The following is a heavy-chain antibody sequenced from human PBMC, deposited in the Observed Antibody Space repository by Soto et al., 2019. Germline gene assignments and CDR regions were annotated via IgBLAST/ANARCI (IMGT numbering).Heavy chain of an antibody. Sequence: SDTLSLTCSVSGGSISSSSSYWVWIRQPPGKGLEWIGSLYYSGSTYYNPSLKSPVTISVDTSKNQFSLKLSSVTAADTAVYYCARLMMATSSYFDSWGQGTLVTVSS. CDR1: GGSISSSSSY. CDR2: LYYSGST. CDR3: ARLMMATSSYFDS. D-gene: IGHD5-12*01. V-gene: IGHV4-39*01. J-gene: IGHJ4*02.